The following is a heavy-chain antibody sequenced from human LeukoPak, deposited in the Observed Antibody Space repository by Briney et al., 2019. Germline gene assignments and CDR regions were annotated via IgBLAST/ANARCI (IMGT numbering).Heavy chain of an antibody. CDR3: ARTHCTNGVCRLDY. CDR2: IYYSGST. V-gene: IGHV4-39*07. Sequence: SETLSLTCTVSGGSISSSSYYWGWIRQPPGKGLEWIGSIYYSGSTYYNPSLKSRVTISVDTSKNQFSLKLSSVTAADTAVYYCARTHCTNGVCRLDYWGQGTLVTVSS. CDR1: GGSISSSSYY. J-gene: IGHJ4*02. D-gene: IGHD2-8*01.